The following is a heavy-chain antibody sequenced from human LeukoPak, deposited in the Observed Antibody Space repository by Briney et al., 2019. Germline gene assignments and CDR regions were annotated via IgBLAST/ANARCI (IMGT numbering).Heavy chain of an antibody. J-gene: IGHJ4*02. CDR1: GFTFSSYG. Sequence: GGSLRLSCAASGFTFSSYGLHWVRQAPGKGLEWVAFIRYDGNNKYNSDSVKGRFTISRDDSKNTLYLHMNSLRPEDTAVYYCAKQGANGGANFDYWGQGTLVTASS. CDR2: IRYDGNNK. V-gene: IGHV3-30*02. D-gene: IGHD2-21*01. CDR3: AKQGANGGANFDY.